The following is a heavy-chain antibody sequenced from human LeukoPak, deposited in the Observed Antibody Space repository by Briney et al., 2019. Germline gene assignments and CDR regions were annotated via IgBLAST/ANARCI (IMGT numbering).Heavy chain of an antibody. CDR3: ARHGPPMQRQFYDS. CDR2: VYYTGST. J-gene: IGHJ4*02. CDR1: GDSISGSSYY. D-gene: IGHD5-24*01. V-gene: IGHV4-39*01. Sequence: SETLSLTCTVSGDSISGSSYYWAWIRQPPGKGLEWIGSVYYTGSTYYMSSLKSRVTISADTSKNLFSLKVNSMTAADTAVYYCARHGPPMQRQFYDSWGQGTLVTVST.